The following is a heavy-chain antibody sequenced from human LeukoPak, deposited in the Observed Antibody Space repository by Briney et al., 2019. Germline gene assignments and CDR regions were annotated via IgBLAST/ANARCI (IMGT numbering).Heavy chain of an antibody. V-gene: IGHV1-8*01. CDR2: MNPNSGNT. D-gene: IGHD1-26*01. J-gene: IGHJ4*02. CDR3: AREDGSFPFEDY. Sequence: GASVKVSCKASGYTFTSYDINWVRQATGQGLEWMGWMNPNSGNTGYAQKFQGRVTMTRNTSISTAYMELRSLRSDDTAVYYCAREDGSFPFEDYWGQGTLVTVSS. CDR1: GYTFTSYD.